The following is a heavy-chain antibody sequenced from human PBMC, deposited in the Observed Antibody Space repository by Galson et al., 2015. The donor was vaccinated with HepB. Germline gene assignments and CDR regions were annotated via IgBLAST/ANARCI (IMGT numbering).Heavy chain of an antibody. Sequence: QSGAEVKKPGESLRISCKGSGYNFISYWITWVRQMPGKGLEWMGTINPSDSYVNYSPSFQGHVIISAEKSITTAYLQWSSLKASDTAIYYCARHTGDYYDNRDYSPYFFGMGVWGQGTTVTVTS. CDR2: INPSDSYV. CDR1: GYNFISYW. CDR3: ARHTGDYYDNRDYSPYFFGMGV. J-gene: IGHJ6*02. V-gene: IGHV5-10-1*01. D-gene: IGHD3-22*01.